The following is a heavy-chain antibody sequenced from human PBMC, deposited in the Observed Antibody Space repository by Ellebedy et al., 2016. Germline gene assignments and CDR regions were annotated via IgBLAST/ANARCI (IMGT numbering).Heavy chain of an antibody. Sequence: SETLSLXXDVSGGPFSASYWSWIRQSPGRGLEWIGESNHYGSTNYNPSLKSRVAISVDTSKNQFSLRLSSVTAADTAVYYCAREFLYCSGGSCYGGYFDYWGQGTLVTVSS. CDR3: AREFLYCSGGSCYGGYFDY. CDR2: SNHYGST. V-gene: IGHV4-34*01. CDR1: GGPFSASY. D-gene: IGHD2-15*01. J-gene: IGHJ4*02.